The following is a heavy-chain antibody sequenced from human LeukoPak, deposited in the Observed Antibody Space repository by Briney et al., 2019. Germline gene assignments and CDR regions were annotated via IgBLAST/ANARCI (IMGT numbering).Heavy chain of an antibody. V-gene: IGHV1-2*02. CDR1: GYTFTGYY. CDR3: ARDLFYGDYEDY. CDR2: INPNSGGT. Sequence: GSVKVSCKASGYTFTGYYMHWVRQAPGQGLEWMGWINPNSGGTNYAQKFQGRVTMTRDTSISTAYMELSRLRSDDTAVYYCARDLFYGDYEDYWGQGTPVTVSS. D-gene: IGHD4-17*01. J-gene: IGHJ4*02.